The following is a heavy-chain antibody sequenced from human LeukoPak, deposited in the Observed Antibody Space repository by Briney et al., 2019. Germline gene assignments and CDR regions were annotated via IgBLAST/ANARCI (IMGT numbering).Heavy chain of an antibody. CDR3: ARTDPYDSSGYHFDY. Sequence: SGPALVKPTQTLTLTCTFSGFSLSTSGMRVSWIRQPPGKALEWLARIDWDDDKFYSTSLKTRLTISKDPSKNQVVLTMTNMDPVDTATYYCARTDPYDSSGYHFDYWGQGTLVTVSS. D-gene: IGHD3-22*01. CDR1: GFSLSTSGMR. J-gene: IGHJ4*02. CDR2: IDWDDDK. V-gene: IGHV2-70*04.